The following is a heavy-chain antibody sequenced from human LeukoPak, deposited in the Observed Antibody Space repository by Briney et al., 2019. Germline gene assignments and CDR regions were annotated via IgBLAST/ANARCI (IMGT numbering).Heavy chain of an antibody. CDR1: GYTFTGYY. D-gene: IGHD2-21*01. CDR3: ARVDVVVIYPLV. Sequence: ASVKVSCKASGYTFTGYYMHGVRQAPGQRLEWMGWINPNRGGTNYAQKFQGRVTITRDTSISTPYMELGRPRSDDTAVYYCARVDVVVIYPLVWGQGTLVTVSS. V-gene: IGHV1-2*02. J-gene: IGHJ4*02. CDR2: INPNRGGT.